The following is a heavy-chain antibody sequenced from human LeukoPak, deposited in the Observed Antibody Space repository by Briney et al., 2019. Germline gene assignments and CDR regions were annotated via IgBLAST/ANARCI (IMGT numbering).Heavy chain of an antibody. V-gene: IGHV3-7*01. D-gene: IGHD2-15*01. J-gene: IGHJ4*02. CDR3: VRDRGYCSGGNCYMVLDY. Sequence: GGSLRLSCAASGFTFSSYAMSWVRQAPGKGLEWVAYIKEDGSEKNYVDSVKGRFTISRDNAKNSLYLQMNSLRAEDTAVYYCVRDRGYCSGGNCYMVLDYWGQGTLVTVSS. CDR2: IKEDGSEK. CDR1: GFTFSSYA.